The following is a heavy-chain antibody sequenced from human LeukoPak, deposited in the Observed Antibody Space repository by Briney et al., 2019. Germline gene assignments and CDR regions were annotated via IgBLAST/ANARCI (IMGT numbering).Heavy chain of an antibody. Sequence: AGGSLSFSCAASGFSSNSNCINCVRQAPGKGLEWLASINQDGSEKYYVDSVKGRFTISRDNAKNSLYLQMNRLRAEDTAVYYCTTFYSGLTDYWGQGTVVTVSS. CDR2: INQDGSEK. CDR1: GFSSNSNC. D-gene: IGHD2/OR15-2a*01. J-gene: IGHJ4*02. CDR3: TTFYSGLTDY. V-gene: IGHV3-7*05.